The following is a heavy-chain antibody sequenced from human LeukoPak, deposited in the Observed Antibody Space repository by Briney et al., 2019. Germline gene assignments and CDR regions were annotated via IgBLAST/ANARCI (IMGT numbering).Heavy chain of an antibody. Sequence: GESLKISCEGSGYSFTSYWIGWVRQMPGKGLEWMGIIYPGDSDTRYSPSFQGQVTISADKSISTAYLQWSSLKASDTAMYYCARTYYYDSSGQRSLDYWGQGTLVTVSS. CDR3: ARTYYYDSSGQRSLDY. CDR2: IYPGDSDT. V-gene: IGHV5-51*01. D-gene: IGHD3-22*01. CDR1: GYSFTSYW. J-gene: IGHJ4*02.